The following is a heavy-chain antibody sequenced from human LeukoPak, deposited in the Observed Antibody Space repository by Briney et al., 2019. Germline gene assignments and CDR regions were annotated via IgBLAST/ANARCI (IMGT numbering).Heavy chain of an antibody. Sequence: GGSLRLSCAASGFTFDDYGMSWVRQAPGKGLEWVSGINWNGGSTGYADSVKGRFTIPRDNAKNSLYLQMNSLRAEDTALYHCARVPVGYCSSTSCSTQYYYYGMDVWGQGTTVTVSS. J-gene: IGHJ6*02. CDR3: ARVPVGYCSSTSCSTQYYYYGMDV. D-gene: IGHD2-2*01. V-gene: IGHV3-20*01. CDR1: GFTFDDYG. CDR2: INWNGGST.